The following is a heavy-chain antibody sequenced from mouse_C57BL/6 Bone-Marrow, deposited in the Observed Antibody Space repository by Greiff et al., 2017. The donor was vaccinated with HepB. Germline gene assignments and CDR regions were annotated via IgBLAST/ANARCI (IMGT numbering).Heavy chain of an antibody. V-gene: IGHV5-4*01. J-gene: IGHJ3*01. CDR3: ASDGYSSWFAY. CDR2: ISDGGSYT. Sequence: EVQLVESGGGLVKPGGSLKLSCAASGFTFSSYAMSWVRQTPEKRLEWVATISDGGSYTYYPDNVKGRFTISRDNAKNNLYLQMSHLKSEDTAMYYCASDGYSSWFAYWGQGTLVTVSA. CDR1: GFTFSSYA. D-gene: IGHD2-3*01.